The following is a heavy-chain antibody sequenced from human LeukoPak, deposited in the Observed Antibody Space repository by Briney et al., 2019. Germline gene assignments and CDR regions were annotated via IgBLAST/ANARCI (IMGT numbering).Heavy chain of an antibody. CDR1: GFTFSSYD. CDR2: ITTSGGAT. J-gene: IGHJ4*02. D-gene: IGHD1-26*01. Sequence: GGSLRLSCAASGFTFSSYDMSWVRQAPRKGLEWVSSITTSGGATYYADSVKGRFTISRDNSKNTLYLQMNSLRAEDTAVYYCAKSFSGSYLGAIDYWGQGTLVTVSS. CDR3: AKSFSGSYLGAIDY. V-gene: IGHV3-23*01.